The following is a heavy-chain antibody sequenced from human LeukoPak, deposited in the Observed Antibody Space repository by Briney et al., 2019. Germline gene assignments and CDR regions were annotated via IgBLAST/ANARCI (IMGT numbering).Heavy chain of an antibody. J-gene: IGHJ4*02. Sequence: SVKVSCKASGYTFTSYGISWVRQAPGQGLEWMGRIIPILGIANYAQKFQGRVTITAGKSTSTAYMELSSLRSEDTAVYYCASTTIVEAKGGYFDYWGQGTLVTVSS. CDR1: GYTFTSYG. V-gene: IGHV1-69*04. CDR3: ASTTIVEAKGGYFDY. CDR2: IIPILGIA. D-gene: IGHD1-26*01.